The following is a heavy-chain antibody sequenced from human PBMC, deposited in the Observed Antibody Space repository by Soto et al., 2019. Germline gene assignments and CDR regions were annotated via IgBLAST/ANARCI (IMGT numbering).Heavy chain of an antibody. D-gene: IGHD4-17*01. CDR3: ARAGGTTVTGLWHFDS. Sequence: VQLEESGGGVVQPGRSLRLSCEASGFTFNTYSMHWVRQPPGKGLEWLAAIWYDGTQKYYADSVKGRFIISRDNSKKTLYLEMNSLRPEDTAVYYCARAGGTTVTGLWHFDSWGQGTLVTVSS. J-gene: IGHJ4*02. CDR1: GFTFNTYS. V-gene: IGHV3-33*01. CDR2: IWYDGTQK.